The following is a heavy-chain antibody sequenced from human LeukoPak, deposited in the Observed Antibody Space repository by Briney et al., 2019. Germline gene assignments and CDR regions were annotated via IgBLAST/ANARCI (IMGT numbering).Heavy chain of an antibody. CDR2: VSHDGSNK. J-gene: IGHJ4*02. V-gene: IGHV3-30-3*01. CDR1: GFTFDNYA. CDR3: AKASAVAPYGDYFDY. D-gene: IGHD6-19*01. Sequence: GGSLRLSCVASGFTFDNYAMHWVRQAPGKGLEWVALVSHDGSNKYYADSVKGRFTISRDNSKNTLYLQMNSLRAEDTAVYYCAKASAVAPYGDYFDYWGQGTLVTVSS.